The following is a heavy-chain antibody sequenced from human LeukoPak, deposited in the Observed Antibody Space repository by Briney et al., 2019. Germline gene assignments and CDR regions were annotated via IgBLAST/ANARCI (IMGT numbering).Heavy chain of an antibody. J-gene: IGHJ4*02. CDR1: GFSISSGYY. D-gene: IGHD2-8*02. CDR3: ARLTYSFTGGGYRYFDH. V-gene: IGHV4-38-2*01. Sequence: SETLSLTCAVSGFSISSGYYWGWIRQPPGKGLVWIGSVFRDGSAFYNPSLKSRVSLSVDTSTMKFSLRLTSVTAADTAVYYCARLTYSFTGGGYRYFDHWGQGALVRVSS. CDR2: VFRDGSA.